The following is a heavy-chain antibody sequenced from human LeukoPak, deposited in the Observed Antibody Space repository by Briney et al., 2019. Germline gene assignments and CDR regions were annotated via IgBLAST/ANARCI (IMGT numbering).Heavy chain of an antibody. D-gene: IGHD3-10*01. Sequence: SETLSLTCTVSGGSISTSSYYWGWVRQPPGKGLEWIGNIFYSGSTYYSPSLKSRVTISLDTSRNQFSLKLNSVTAADTAVYYCAKSNGYGLVDIWXXXTXVTVS. CDR2: IFYSGST. J-gene: IGHJ3*02. CDR1: GGSISTSSYY. V-gene: IGHV4-39*07. CDR3: AKSNGYGLVDI.